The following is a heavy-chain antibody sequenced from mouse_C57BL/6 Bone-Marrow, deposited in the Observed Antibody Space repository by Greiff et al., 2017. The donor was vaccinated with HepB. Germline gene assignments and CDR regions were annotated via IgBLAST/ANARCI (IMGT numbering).Heavy chain of an antibody. V-gene: IGHV1-63*01. CDR2: IYPGGGYT. CDR1: GYTFTNYW. J-gene: IGHJ3*01. CDR3: ARGGDSSGYWFAY. Sequence: VQLQQSGAELVRPGTSVKMSCKASGYTFTNYWIGWAKQRPGHGLEWIGDIYPGGGYTNYNEKFKGKATLTADKSSSTAYMQFSSLTSEDSAIYYCARGGDSSGYWFAYWGQGTLVTVSA. D-gene: IGHD3-2*02.